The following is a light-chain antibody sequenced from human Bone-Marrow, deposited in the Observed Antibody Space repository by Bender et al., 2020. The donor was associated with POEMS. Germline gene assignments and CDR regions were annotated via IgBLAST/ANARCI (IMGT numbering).Light chain of an antibody. J-gene: IGLJ1*01. CDR3: SSYAGSNNYV. CDR1: SSDIGGSNY. CDR2: DVS. Sequence: QSALTQPRSVSGSPGQSVTISCTGTSSDIGGSNYVSWFQQHPGKAPKLMIFDVSKRPSGVPDRFSGSKSGNTASLTISGLQAEDEADYYCSSYAGSNNYVFGTGTKVTVL. V-gene: IGLV2-11*01.